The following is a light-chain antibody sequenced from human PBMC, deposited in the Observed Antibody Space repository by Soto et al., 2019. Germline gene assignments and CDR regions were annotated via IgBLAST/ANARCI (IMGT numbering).Light chain of an antibody. J-gene: IGKJ2*01. V-gene: IGKV3-20*01. CDR2: AAS. CDR1: QSISSSY. Sequence: ERVLTQSPGTLSLSPGERATLSCRASQSISSSYLAWYQQKPGQAPRLLIYAASSRATGIPDRFSGSGSGTDFTLTISRLEPEDFAVYYCQQYGSSSYTFGQGTQLEIK. CDR3: QQYGSSSYT.